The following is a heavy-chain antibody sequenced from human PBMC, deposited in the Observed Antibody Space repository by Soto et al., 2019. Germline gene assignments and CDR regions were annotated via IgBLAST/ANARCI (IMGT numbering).Heavy chain of an antibody. CDR3: AKESRVVVINDPFDI. V-gene: IGHV3-30*18. CDR1: GFTFSSYG. CDR2: ISYDGSNK. J-gene: IGHJ3*02. D-gene: IGHD3-22*01. Sequence: GGSLRLSCAASGFTFSSYGMHWVRQAPGKGLEWVAVISYDGSNKYYADSVKGRFTISRDNSKNTLYLQMNSLRAEDTAVYYCAKESRVVVINDPFDIWGQGTMVTVSS.